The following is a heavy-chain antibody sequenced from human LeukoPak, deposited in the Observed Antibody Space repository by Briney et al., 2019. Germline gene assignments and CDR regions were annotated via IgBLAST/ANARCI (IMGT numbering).Heavy chain of an antibody. D-gene: IGHD2-15*01. J-gene: IGHJ4*02. CDR3: ARGYCSGGTCQVFDF. CDR1: DGSFSGYY. V-gene: IGHV4-34*01. CDR2: INHSGST. Sequence: PSETLSLTCAVYDGSFSGYYWSWIRQPPGKGLEWIGEINHSGSTRYNASLKTRVTISVDTSKNQFSLKLSSVTAADTAVYYCARGYCSGGTCQVFDFWGQGTLVTVSS.